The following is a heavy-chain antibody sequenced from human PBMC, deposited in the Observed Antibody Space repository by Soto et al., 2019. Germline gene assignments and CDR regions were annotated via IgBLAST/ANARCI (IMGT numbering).Heavy chain of an antibody. CDR1: GGTFSPYT. J-gene: IGHJ4*02. V-gene: IGHV1-69*08. Sequence: QVQLVQSGAEVKKPGSSVKVSCKASGGTFSPYTINWVRQAPGQGLEWMGRIIPFHGVTNYAQKFQARVTITADKSTSTAYRELGGLRFEDTAMYSCTRDWEITVSPWSFGGFWGRGTLVTVSS. D-gene: IGHD3-10*01. CDR3: TRDWEITVSPWSFGGF. CDR2: IIPFHGVT.